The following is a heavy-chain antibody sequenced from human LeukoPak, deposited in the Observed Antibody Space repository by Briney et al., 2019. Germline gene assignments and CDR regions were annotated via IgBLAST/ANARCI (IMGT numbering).Heavy chain of an antibody. Sequence: ETLSLTCAVYGGSFSGYYWSWVRQAPGKGLEWVAKIKQDGSEKCYVDSVKGRFTISRDNAKNSLFLQMNNLRAEDTAVYYCASAQFYYGSFDPWGQGTLVTVSS. CDR1: GGSFSGYY. CDR2: IKQDGSEK. CDR3: ASAQFYYGSFDP. D-gene: IGHD3-10*01. J-gene: IGHJ5*02. V-gene: IGHV3-7*01.